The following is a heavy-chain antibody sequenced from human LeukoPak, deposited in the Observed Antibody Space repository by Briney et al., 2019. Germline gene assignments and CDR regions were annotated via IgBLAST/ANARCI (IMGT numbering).Heavy chain of an antibody. V-gene: IGHV3-23*01. Sequence: PGGSLRLSCAASGFTFSSYAMSWVRQAPGKGLEWVSAISGSGGSTYYADSVKGRFTISRDNSKNTLYLQMNSLRAEDTAVYYCAKRYHWSYGFWSGYYTPFDYWGQGTLVTVSS. CDR3: AKRYHWSYGFWSGYYTPFDY. J-gene: IGHJ4*02. CDR2: ISGSGGST. D-gene: IGHD3-3*01. CDR1: GFTFSSYA.